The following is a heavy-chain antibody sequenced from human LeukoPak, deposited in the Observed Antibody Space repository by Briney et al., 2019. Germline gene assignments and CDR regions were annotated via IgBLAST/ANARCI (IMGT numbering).Heavy chain of an antibody. CDR1: GYILTDYY. CDR2: INPNSGDT. Sequence: ASVKVSCKASGYILTDYYMHWVRQAPGQGLEWMGWINPNSGDTNYAQKFQGRVTMTRDTSISTVYMELRRLRYDDTAAYYCARGPLEYCSGGTCYSGRNWFDPWVQGTLVTDSS. J-gene: IGHJ5*02. CDR3: ARGPLEYCSGGTCYSGRNWFDP. D-gene: IGHD2-15*01. V-gene: IGHV1-2*02.